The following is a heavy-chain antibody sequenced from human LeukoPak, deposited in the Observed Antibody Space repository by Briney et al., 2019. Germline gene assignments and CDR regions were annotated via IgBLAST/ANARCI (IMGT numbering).Heavy chain of an antibody. Sequence: SETLSLTCTVSGGSISSYYWSWIRQPPGKGLEWIGYIYYSGSTNYNPSLKSRVTISVDTSKNQFSLELSSVTAADTAVYYCARDYGGNSPYYYYGMDVWGQGTTVTVSS. CDR3: ARDYGGNSPYYYYGMDV. V-gene: IGHV4-59*01. D-gene: IGHD4-23*01. CDR2: IYYSGST. J-gene: IGHJ6*02. CDR1: GGSISSYY.